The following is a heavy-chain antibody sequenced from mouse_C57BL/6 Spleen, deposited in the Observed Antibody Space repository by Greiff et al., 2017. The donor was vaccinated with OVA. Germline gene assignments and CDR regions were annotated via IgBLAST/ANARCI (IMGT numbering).Heavy chain of an antibody. J-gene: IGHJ4*01. D-gene: IGHD2-5*01. CDR3: ARSPSNYGYAMDY. CDR1: GYTFTNYW. CDR2: IYPGGGYT. V-gene: IGHV1-63*01. Sequence: VHLVESGAELVRPGTSVKMSCKASGYTFTNYWIGWAKQRPGHGLEWIGDIYPGGGYTNYNEKFKGKATLTADKSSSTAYMQFSSLTSEDSAIYYCARSPSNYGYAMDYWGQGTSVTVSS.